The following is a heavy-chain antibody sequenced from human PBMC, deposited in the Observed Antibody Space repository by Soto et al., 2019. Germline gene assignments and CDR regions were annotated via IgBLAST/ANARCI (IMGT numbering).Heavy chain of an antibody. CDR1: GYTFTSYY. CDR3: ARGVGSGSYYNQYNWFDP. D-gene: IGHD3-10*01. J-gene: IGHJ5*02. Sequence: ASVKVSCKASGYTFTSYYMHWVRQAPGQGFEWMGIINPSGGNTKYAQKVQGRVTMTTDTSTSTAYMELRSLRSDDTAVYYCARGVGSGSYYNQYNWFDPWGQGTLVTVS. V-gene: IGHV1-46*01. CDR2: INPSGGNT.